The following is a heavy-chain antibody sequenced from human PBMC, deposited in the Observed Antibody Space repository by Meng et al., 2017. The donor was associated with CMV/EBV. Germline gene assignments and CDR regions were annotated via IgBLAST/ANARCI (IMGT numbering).Heavy chain of an antibody. V-gene: IGHV4-61*01. Sequence: SETLSLTCTVSGGSVSSGSYYWSWLRQPPGKGLEWIGYIYYSGSTNYNPSLKSRVTMSVDTSKNQFSLKLSSVTAAATAVYYCASPSRIFGVVPLMDVWGQGTTVTVSS. D-gene: IGHD3-3*02. CDR2: IYYSGST. CDR1: GGSVSSGSYY. CDR3: ASPSRIFGVVPLMDV. J-gene: IGHJ6*02.